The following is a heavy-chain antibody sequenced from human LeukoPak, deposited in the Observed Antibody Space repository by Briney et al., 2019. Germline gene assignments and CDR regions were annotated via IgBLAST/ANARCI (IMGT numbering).Heavy chain of an antibody. Sequence: PGGSLRLSCAASGFTFDDYAMHWVRQAPGKGLEWVSLISWDGRSTYYADSVEGRFTISRDNSKDSLYLHMNSLRAEDTALYYCTKDIGNYDGFDYWGQGTLVTVSS. D-gene: IGHD4-11*01. CDR2: ISWDGRST. CDR1: GFTFDDYA. CDR3: TKDIGNYDGFDY. J-gene: IGHJ4*02. V-gene: IGHV3-43D*03.